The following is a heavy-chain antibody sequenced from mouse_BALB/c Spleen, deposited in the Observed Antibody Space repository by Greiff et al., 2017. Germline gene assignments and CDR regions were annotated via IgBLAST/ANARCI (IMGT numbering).Heavy chain of an antibody. CDR1: GYTFTDYA. J-gene: IGHJ4*01. CDR3: ARRAYYYGSSYGGYAMDY. CDR2: ISTYYGDA. V-gene: IGHV1S137*01. D-gene: IGHD1-1*01. Sequence: VQLQQSGAELVRPGVSVKISCKGSGYTFTDYAMHWVKQSHAKSLEWIGVISTYYGDASYNQKFKGKATMTVDKSSSTAYMELARLTSEDSAIYYCARRAYYYGSSYGGYAMDYWGQGTSVTVSS.